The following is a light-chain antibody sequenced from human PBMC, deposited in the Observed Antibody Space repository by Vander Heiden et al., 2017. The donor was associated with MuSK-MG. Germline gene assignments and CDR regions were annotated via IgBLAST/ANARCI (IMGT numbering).Light chain of an antibody. J-gene: IGKJ2*01. Sequence: EIVMTQTPLSSPVTLGQPASISCRSSQSLVHSNGHTYLSWLQQRPGQPPRLLIYQISNRFSWVPDRFSGNRERPDFTLKISRGEAEDVGVYYCMQSTHVHQMYTFGQGTKLEI. CDR1: QSLVHSNGHTY. CDR2: QIS. V-gene: IGKV2-24*01. CDR3: MQSTHVHQMYT.